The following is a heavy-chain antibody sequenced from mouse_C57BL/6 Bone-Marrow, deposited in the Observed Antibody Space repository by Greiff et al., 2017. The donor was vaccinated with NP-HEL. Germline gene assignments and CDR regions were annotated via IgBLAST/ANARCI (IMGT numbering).Heavy chain of an antibody. D-gene: IGHD2-5*01. CDR2: ISYDGSN. CDR3: ASPPPSNYVDYDKDC. CDR1: GYSITSGYY. J-gene: IGHJ4*01. Sequence: ESGPGLVKPSQSLSLTCSVTGYSITSGYYWNWIRQFPGNKPEWMGYISYDGSNNYNPSLQNRISITRDTSKNQFFLKLSTLTTEDTATYYCASPPPSNYVDYDKDCWGQGASVTVAS. V-gene: IGHV3-6*01.